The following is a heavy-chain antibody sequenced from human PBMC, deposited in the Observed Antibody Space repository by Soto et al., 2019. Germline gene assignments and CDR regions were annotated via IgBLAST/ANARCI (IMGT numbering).Heavy chain of an antibody. J-gene: IGHJ6*02. CDR2: IKSKTDGGTT. V-gene: IGHV3-15*07. D-gene: IGHD2-21*02. CDR1: GFTFSNAW. Sequence: PGGSLRLSCAASGFTFSNAWMNWVRQAPGKGLEWVGRIKSKTDGGTTDYAAPVKGRFTISRDDSKNTLYLQMNSLKTEDTAVYYCTTDVSHTAIFKRRDYYYGMDVWGQGTTVTVSS. CDR3: TTDVSHTAIFKRRDYYYGMDV.